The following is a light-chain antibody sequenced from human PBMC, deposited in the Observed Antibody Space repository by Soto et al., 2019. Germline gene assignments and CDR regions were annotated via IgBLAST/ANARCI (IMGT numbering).Light chain of an antibody. J-gene: IGKJ1*01. CDR1: QSVSSNY. CDR3: HQYGRLHPGT. Sequence: EIVLTQSPGTLSLSPGERATLSCRASQSVSSNYLAWYQQKPGQAPRFLIYGASSRASGIPDRFSGSGSGTDFTLTISRLEPEYFAVYYCHQYGRLHPGTFGQGTKVEIK. V-gene: IGKV3-20*01. CDR2: GAS.